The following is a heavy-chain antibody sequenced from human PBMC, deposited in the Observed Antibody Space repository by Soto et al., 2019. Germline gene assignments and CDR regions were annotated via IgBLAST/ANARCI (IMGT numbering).Heavy chain of an antibody. V-gene: IGHV4-59*08. J-gene: IGHJ6*02. D-gene: IGHD3-10*01. Sequence: QVQLQESGPGLVKPSETMSLSCIVSGGSISSYYWSWFLQSPGKRMEWIGYVHHSWGSSYNPSLQSRVAISLDTSKSQFSLKVTSVTATDTAVYYCARQGFGPLPGLVDVWGQWTTVTVSS. CDR3: ARQGFGPLPGLVDV. CDR1: GGSISSYY. CDR2: VHHSWGS.